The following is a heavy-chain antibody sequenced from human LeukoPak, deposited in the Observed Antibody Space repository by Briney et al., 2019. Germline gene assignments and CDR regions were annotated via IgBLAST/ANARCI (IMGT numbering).Heavy chain of an antibody. CDR2: ISGSGGST. CDR1: GFTFSSYA. CDR3: AKYPAQKTYYDILTGFNWFDP. J-gene: IGHJ5*02. D-gene: IGHD3-9*01. Sequence: GGSLRLSCAASGFTFSSYAMSWVRQAPGKGLEWFSAISGSGGSTYYADSVKGRFTISRDNSKNTLYLQMNSLRAEDTAVYYCAKYPAQKTYYDILTGFNWFDPWGQGTLVTVSS. V-gene: IGHV3-23*01.